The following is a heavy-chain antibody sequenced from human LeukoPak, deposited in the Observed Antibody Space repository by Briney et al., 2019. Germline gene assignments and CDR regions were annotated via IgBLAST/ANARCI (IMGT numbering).Heavy chain of an antibody. J-gene: IGHJ4*02. D-gene: IGHD6-19*01. Sequence: PSETLSLTCTVSGGAMRSDFWNWIRHPPGKGRERSGSIYYRGSTDYSPSPKSRVTISIDTSKNESSLKLSSVTAADAAMYYCASAWNGGWFYFDSWGQGTLVTVSS. CDR3: ASAWNGGWFYFDS. CDR2: IYYRGST. CDR1: GGAMRSDF. V-gene: IGHV4-59*01.